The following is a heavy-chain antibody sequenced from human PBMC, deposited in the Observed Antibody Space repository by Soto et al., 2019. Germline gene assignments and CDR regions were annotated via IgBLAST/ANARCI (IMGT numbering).Heavy chain of an antibody. Sequence: EVQLLESGGGLVQPGGSLRLSCAASGFTFSNYSMSWVRQAPGKGLEWVSYISSSGRTIYYADSVKGRFTISRDNAKNPLYLQMTSVRAEDTAAYYCARDSLPVRFFGWLYIESFDFWGQGTMVAVSS. V-gene: IGHV3-48*04. CDR1: GFTFSNYS. D-gene: IGHD3-3*01. CDR2: ISSSGRTI. J-gene: IGHJ3*01. CDR3: ARDSLPVRFFGWLYIESFDF.